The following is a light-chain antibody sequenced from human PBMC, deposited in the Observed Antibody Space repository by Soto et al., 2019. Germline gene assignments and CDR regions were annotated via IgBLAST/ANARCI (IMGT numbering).Light chain of an antibody. CDR2: KAS. CDR1: QNINSG. CDR3: QQYDSFLRT. Sequence: DIQMTQSPSTLSASVGDRVTITCRSSQNINSGLAWYQQKPGHAPKLLIYKASNLDGGVPSRFSGSGTGTEFTLTISSLQPDDFAIYYCQQYDSFLRTFGQGTKVDIK. V-gene: IGKV1-5*03. J-gene: IGKJ1*01.